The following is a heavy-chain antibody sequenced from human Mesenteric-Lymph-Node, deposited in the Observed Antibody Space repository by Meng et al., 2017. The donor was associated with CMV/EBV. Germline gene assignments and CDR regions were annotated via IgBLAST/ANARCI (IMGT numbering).Heavy chain of an antibody. CDR3: ARHQRWLKSEGGFNY. CDR2: INHSGST. V-gene: IGHV4-34*01. D-gene: IGHD4-23*01. Sequence: VQHPRGGEGLFKPSDTLSLTCAVYGGSFSGYYWSWIRQPPGKGLEWIGEINHSGSTNYNPSLKSRVTISVDTSKNQFSLKLSSVTAADTAVYYCARHQRWLKSEGGFNYWGQGTLVTVSS. J-gene: IGHJ4*02. CDR1: GGSFSGYY.